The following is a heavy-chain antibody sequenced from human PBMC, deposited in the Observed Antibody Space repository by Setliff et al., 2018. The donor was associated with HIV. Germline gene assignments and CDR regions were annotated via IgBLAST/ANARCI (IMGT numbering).Heavy chain of an antibody. CDR2: SRNSGCT. D-gene: IGHD7-27*01. V-gene: IGHV4-59*11. CDR3: GRDYWGSIDY. Sequence: SETLSLTCTVSGASISSHYWGWIRQPPGKGLEWIGYSRNSGCTNCNPSLQSRVTISVDTSKSQFSLTLRSVTAADTAVYYCGRDYWGSIDYWGQGILVTVSS. J-gene: IGHJ4*02. CDR1: GASISSHY.